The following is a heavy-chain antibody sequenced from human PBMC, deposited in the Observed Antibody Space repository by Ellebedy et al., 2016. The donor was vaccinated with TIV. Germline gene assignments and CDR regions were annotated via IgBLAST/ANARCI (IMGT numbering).Heavy chain of an antibody. Sequence: KFQGRVTMTRDTSTSTVYMKLSSLRSEDTAVYYCARSYDSSGYYFDYWGQGTLVTVSS. CDR3: ARSYDSSGYYFDY. V-gene: IGHV1-46*01. D-gene: IGHD3-22*01. J-gene: IGHJ4*02.